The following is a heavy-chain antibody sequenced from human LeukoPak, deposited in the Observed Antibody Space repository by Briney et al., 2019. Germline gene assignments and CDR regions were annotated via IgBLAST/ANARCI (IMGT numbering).Heavy chain of an antibody. V-gene: IGHV1-69*05. Sequence: GASVKVSCKASGGTFSSYAISWVRQAPGQGLEWMGGIIPIFGTANYAQKFQGRVTITTDESTSTAYMELSSLRTEDTAVYYCARGSNGYYFNWYFDLWGRGTLVSVSS. J-gene: IGHJ2*01. CDR2: IIPIFGTA. CDR3: ARGSNGYYFNWYFDL. CDR1: GGTFSSYA. D-gene: IGHD3-22*01.